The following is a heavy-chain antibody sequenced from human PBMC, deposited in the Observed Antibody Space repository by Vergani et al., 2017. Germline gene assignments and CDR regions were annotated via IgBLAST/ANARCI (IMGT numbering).Heavy chain of an antibody. CDR3: ARGTMVLVVVAATRSWFDP. J-gene: IGHJ5*02. D-gene: IGHD2-15*01. V-gene: IGHV4-38-2*02. CDR1: GGSISSGYY. CDR2: IYHSGST. Sequence: QVQLQESGPGLVKPSETLSLTCTVSGGSISSGYYWGWIRQPPGKGLEWIGSIYHSGSTYYNPSLKSRVTISVDTSKNQFSLKLSSVTAADTAVYYCARGTMVLVVVAATRSWFDPWGQGTLVTVSS.